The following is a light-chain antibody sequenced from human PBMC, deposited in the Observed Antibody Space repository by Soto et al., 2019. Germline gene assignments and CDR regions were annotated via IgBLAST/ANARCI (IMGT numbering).Light chain of an antibody. Sequence: QSALTQPPSASGTPGQRVTISCSGGSSNIETNAVNWYQQLPGTAPKLLIYNNNQRPSGVPDRFSGSKSGTSASLAISGLQSEDEADYYCAAWDDSLNGYVFGTGTRSPS. CDR3: AAWDDSLNGYV. V-gene: IGLV1-44*01. J-gene: IGLJ1*01. CDR2: NNN. CDR1: SSNIETNA.